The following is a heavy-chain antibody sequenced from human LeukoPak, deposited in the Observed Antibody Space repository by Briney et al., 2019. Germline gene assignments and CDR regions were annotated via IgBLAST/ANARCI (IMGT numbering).Heavy chain of an antibody. D-gene: IGHD3-22*01. CDR2: ISGSGGST. J-gene: IGHJ4*02. Sequence: GGSLRLSCAASGFTFSSYAMSWVRQAPGKGLEWVSGISGSGGSTYYADSVKGRFTISRDNAKNSLYLQMNSLRAEDTAVYYCAGDPPTYYDSSGYYYAYWGQGTLVTVSS. CDR1: GFTFSSYA. V-gene: IGHV3-23*01. CDR3: AGDPPTYYDSSGYYYAY.